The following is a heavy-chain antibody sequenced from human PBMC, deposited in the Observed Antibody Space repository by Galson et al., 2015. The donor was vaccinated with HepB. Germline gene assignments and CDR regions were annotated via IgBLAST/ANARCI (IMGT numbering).Heavy chain of an antibody. CDR2: IYWDDDK. D-gene: IGHD3-3*01. J-gene: IGHJ4*02. V-gene: IGHV2-5*02. CDR1: GFSLSTSGVG. Sequence: PALVKPTQTLTLTCTFSGFSLSTSGVGVGWIRQPPGKALEWLALIYWDDDKRYSPSLKSRLTITKDTSKNQVVLTMTNMDPVDTATYYCAHSGTYYDFWSGHKFLVFDYWGQGTLVTVSS. CDR3: AHSGTYYDFWSGHKFLVFDY.